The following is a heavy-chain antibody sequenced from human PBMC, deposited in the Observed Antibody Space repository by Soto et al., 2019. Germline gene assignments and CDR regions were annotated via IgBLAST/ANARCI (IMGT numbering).Heavy chain of an antibody. CDR1: GFTFSSYE. CDR2: ISSSGSTI. D-gene: IGHD5-18*01. CDR3: ARVPGYESGMDV. J-gene: IGHJ6*02. Sequence: PGGSLRLSCAASGFTFSSYEMNWVRQAPGKGLEWVSYISSSGSTIYYADSVKGRFTISRDNAKNSLYLQMNSLRAEDTAVYYCARVPGYESGMDVWGQGTTVTVSS. V-gene: IGHV3-48*03.